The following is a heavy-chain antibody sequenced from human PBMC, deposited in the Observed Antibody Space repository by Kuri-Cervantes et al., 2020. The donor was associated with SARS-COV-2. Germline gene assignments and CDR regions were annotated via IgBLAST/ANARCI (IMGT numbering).Heavy chain of an antibody. D-gene: IGHD3-22*01. CDR3: ARADSSGYHYFDY. J-gene: IGHJ4*02. Sequence: SETLSLTCTVSGGSINSSSYYWGWLRQPPGKGLEWIGSIYYSGSTYYNPSLKRRVTISVDTSKKQFSLKLSSVTAAATAVYYCARADSSGYHYFDYWGQGTLVTVSS. CDR1: GGSINSSSYY. CDR2: IYYSGST. V-gene: IGHV4-39*01.